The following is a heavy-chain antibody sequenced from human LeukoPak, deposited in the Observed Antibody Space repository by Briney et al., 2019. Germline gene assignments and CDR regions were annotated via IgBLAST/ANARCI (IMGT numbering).Heavy chain of an antibody. CDR3: ARHSDSDILTGPNDY. CDR1: GFTFSSHS. J-gene: IGHJ4*02. V-gene: IGHV3-21*01. Sequence: GGSLRLSCAASGFTFSSHSMNWVRQAPGKGLQWVSSISTSSSYIYYADSVKGRVTISRDNAKNSLYLQMNSLRAEDTAVYYCARHSDSDILTGPNDYWGQGTLVTVSS. CDR2: ISTSSSYI. D-gene: IGHD3-9*01.